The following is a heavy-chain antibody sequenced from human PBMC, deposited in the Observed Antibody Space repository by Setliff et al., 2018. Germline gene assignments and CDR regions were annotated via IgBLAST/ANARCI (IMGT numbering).Heavy chain of an antibody. CDR3: ATSRPTRGYFDS. Sequence: GASVKVSCKVSGGAFTSHGVSWVRQAPGQGLEWMGGIIPLSDITSYAQTLQGRVTITADKSTNTVNMELSSLRSEDTAVYYCATSRPTRGYFDSWGQGTLVTVSS. CDR1: GGAFTSHG. J-gene: IGHJ4*02. V-gene: IGHV1-69*10. CDR2: IIPLSDIT.